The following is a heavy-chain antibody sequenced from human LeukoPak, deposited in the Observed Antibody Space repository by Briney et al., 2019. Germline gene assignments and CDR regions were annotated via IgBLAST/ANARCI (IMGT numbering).Heavy chain of an antibody. Sequence: GGSLRLSCAASGLTFSSYSMNWVRQAPGKGLEWVSPIRSSSSYIYYADSVKGRFTISRDNAKNSLYLQMNSLRAEDTAVYYCAREISGIAAAGYWGQGTLVTVSS. CDR3: AREISGIAAAGY. V-gene: IGHV3-21*01. D-gene: IGHD6-13*01. CDR1: GLTFSSYS. J-gene: IGHJ4*02. CDR2: IRSSSSYI.